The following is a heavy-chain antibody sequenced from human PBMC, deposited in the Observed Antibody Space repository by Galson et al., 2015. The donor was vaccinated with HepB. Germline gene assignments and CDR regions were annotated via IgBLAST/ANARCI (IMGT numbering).Heavy chain of an antibody. CDR1: GYTFTNYV. J-gene: IGHJ3*02. CDR2: ISAYNGNT. CDR3: ARDRLGQQLGHI. V-gene: IGHV1-18*01. D-gene: IGHD6-13*01. Sequence: SLRVSCKASGYTFTNYVISWVRQAPGQGLEWMGWISAYNGNTNYAQKLRGRVTMTTDTSTSTAYMELRSLRSDDTAVYYCARDRLGQQLGHIWGQGTMVTVSS.